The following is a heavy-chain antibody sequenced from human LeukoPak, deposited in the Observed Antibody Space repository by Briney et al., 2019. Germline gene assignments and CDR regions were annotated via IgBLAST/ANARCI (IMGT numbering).Heavy chain of an antibody. V-gene: IGHV3-7*01. Sequence: GGSLRLSCAASGFTFSSYGMHWVCQAPGKGLEWVANIKQDGSEKYYVDSVKGRFTISRDNAKNSLYLQMNSLRAEDTAVYYCAREGAGSRHYDFWSGSYYYYGMDVWGQGTTVTVSS. D-gene: IGHD3-3*01. CDR1: GFTFSSYG. CDR3: AREGAGSRHYDFWSGSYYYYGMDV. J-gene: IGHJ6*02. CDR2: IKQDGSEK.